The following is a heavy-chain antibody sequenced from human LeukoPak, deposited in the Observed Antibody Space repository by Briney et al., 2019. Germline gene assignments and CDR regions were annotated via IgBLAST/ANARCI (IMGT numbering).Heavy chain of an antibody. D-gene: IGHD6-13*01. CDR2: IYHRGST. Sequence: PSETLSLTCTVSGYSISSGYYWGWIRQPPGKGLEWIGSIYHRGSTYYNPSLKSRVTISVDTSKNQFSLKLSSVTAADTAVYYCARVVQQLEEGDFDYWGQGTLVTVSS. J-gene: IGHJ4*02. CDR3: ARVVQQLEEGDFDY. CDR1: GYSISSGYY. V-gene: IGHV4-38-2*02.